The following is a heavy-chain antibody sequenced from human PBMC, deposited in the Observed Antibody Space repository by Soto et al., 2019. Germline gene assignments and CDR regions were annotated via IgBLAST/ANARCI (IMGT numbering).Heavy chain of an antibody. J-gene: IGHJ4*02. D-gene: IGHD6-13*01. CDR2: IIPAFTST. CDR3: ARVTLTTAGFTLSD. V-gene: IGHV1-69*12. Sequence: QVQLVQSGAAVNKPGSSVKVSCKTSGGASNTYSITWVRQAPGHGFEWMGGIIPAFTSTNYAQKFQGRVTITADESTTTADMELSNLTSDDTAVYYWARVTLTTAGFTLSDWGQGTRVTVSS. CDR1: GGASNTYS.